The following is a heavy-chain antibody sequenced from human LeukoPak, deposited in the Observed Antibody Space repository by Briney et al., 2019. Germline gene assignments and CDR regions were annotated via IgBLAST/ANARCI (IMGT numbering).Heavy chain of an antibody. CDR1: GGSISSYY. Sequence: SETLSLTCTVSGGSISSYYWSWIRQPAGKGLEWIGRIYTSGSTNCNPSLKSRVTMSVDTSKNQFSLKLSSVTAADTAVYYCARQGWAVATARFDYWGQGTLVTVSS. J-gene: IGHJ4*02. CDR2: IYTSGST. CDR3: ARQGWAVATARFDY. V-gene: IGHV4-4*07. D-gene: IGHD5-12*01.